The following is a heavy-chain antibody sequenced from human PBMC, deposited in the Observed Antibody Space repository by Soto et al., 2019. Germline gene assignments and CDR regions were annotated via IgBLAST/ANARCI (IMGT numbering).Heavy chain of an antibody. V-gene: IGHV3-33*08. CDR3: ARDQIAAAGTVYYFDY. CDR1: GFNFNAYV. D-gene: IGHD6-13*01. CDR2: IWYDGSNK. J-gene: IGHJ4*02. Sequence: GGSLRLSCAASGFNFNAYVMNWVRQAPGKGLEWVAVIWYDGSNKYYADSVKGRFTISRDNSKNTLYLQMNSLRAEDTAVYYCARDQIAAAGTVYYFDYWGQGTLVTVSS.